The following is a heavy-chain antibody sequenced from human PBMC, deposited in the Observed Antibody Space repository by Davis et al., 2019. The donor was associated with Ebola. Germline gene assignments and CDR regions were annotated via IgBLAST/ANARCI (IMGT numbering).Heavy chain of an antibody. Sequence: SVKVSCKASGGTFSSYAISWVRQAPGQGLEWMGGIIPIFGTANYAQKFQGRVTITADKSTSTAYMELSSLRSEDTAVYYCAEKVFPPYYYYYGMDVWGQGTTVTVSS. V-gene: IGHV1-69*06. J-gene: IGHJ6*02. CDR2: IIPIFGTA. CDR1: GGTFSSYA. CDR3: AEKVFPPYYYYYGMDV. D-gene: IGHD2-8*01.